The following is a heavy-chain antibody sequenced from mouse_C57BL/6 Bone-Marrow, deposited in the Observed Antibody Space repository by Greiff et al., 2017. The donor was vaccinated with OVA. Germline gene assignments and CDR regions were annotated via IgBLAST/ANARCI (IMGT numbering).Heavy chain of an antibody. D-gene: IGHD2-1*01. J-gene: IGHJ1*03. Sequence: EVHLVECEGGGGERGRERKSGGKGEGGKVRDYYMAWGRQVPEKGLEWVANINYDGSSTYYLDSLKSRFTISRDNAKNILYLQMSSLKAEDTATYYGARGIYLRYFDVWGKGTTVTVSS. V-gene: IGHV5-16*01. CDR1: GGKVRDYY. CDR3: ARGIYLRYFDV. CDR2: INYDGSST.